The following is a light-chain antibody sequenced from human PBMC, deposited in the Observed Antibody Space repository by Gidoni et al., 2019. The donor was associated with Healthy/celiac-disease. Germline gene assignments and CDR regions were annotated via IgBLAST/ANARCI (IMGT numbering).Light chain of an antibody. CDR3: QQYGSSPPLT. CDR2: GAS. V-gene: IGKV3-20*01. Sequence: DIVLTHSPGTLSLSPVERATLYWRASQSVSSSSLAGYEQKPGQAPRLLIYGASSRATGIPDRFSGSGSGTDFTLTISRLEPEDFAVYYCQQYGSSPPLTCGGGTKVEIK. CDR1: QSVSSSS. J-gene: IGKJ4*01.